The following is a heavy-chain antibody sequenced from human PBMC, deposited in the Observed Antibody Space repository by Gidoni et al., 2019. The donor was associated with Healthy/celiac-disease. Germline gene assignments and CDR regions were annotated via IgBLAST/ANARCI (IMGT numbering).Heavy chain of an antibody. J-gene: IGHJ4*02. CDR2: IWYDGSNK. D-gene: IGHD6-19*01. CDR3: ARGSSPGGWYLKIDY. CDR1: GFTFSSYG. V-gene: IGHV3-33*01. Sequence: QVQLVESGGGVVQPGRSLRLSCAASGFTFSSYGMHWVRQAPGKGLEWVAVIWYDGSNKYYADSVKGRFTISRDNSKNTLYLQMNSLRAEDTAVYYCARGSSPGGWYLKIDYWGQGTLVTVSS.